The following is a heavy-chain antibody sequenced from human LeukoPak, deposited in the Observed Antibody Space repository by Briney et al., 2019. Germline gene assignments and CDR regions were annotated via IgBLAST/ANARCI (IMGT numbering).Heavy chain of an antibody. J-gene: IGHJ6*03. CDR3: ARRYSSVYYYYYMDV. D-gene: IGHD6-25*01. V-gene: IGHV4-34*01. CDR1: GGSFSGYY. Sequence: PSETLSLTCAVYGGSFSGYYWSWIRQPPGKGLEWIGEINHSGSTNYNPSLKSRVTISVDTSKNRFSLKLSSVTAADTAVYYCARRYSSVYYYYYMDVWGKGTTVTVSS. CDR2: INHSGST.